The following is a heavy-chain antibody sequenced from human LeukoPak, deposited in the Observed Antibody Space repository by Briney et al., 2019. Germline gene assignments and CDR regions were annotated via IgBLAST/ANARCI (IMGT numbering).Heavy chain of an antibody. CDR3: ARGSTHYYYYYMDV. V-gene: IGHV3-7*04. J-gene: IGHJ6*03. CDR1: GFTFSSYW. D-gene: IGHD2/OR15-2a*01. CDR2: IKQDESEK. Sequence: GGSLRLSCAVSGFTFSSYWMSWVRQAPGKGLEWVANIKQDESEKYYVDSVKGRFTISRDNAKNSLYLQMNSLRAEDTAVYYCARGSTHYYYYYMDVWGKGTTVTVSS.